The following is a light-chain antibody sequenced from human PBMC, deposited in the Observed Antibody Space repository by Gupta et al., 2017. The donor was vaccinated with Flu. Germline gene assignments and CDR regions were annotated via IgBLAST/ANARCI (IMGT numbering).Light chain of an antibody. CDR1: QSVSSSY. V-gene: IGKV3-20*01. CDR3: QQDSSPNT. CDR2: GAS. Sequence: EIVLTQSPGTLSLSPGERATLSCRASQSVSSSYLAWYQQKPGQAPRLIIYGASSRARGTPSCFGGGGGTDVFTHTSSRREDEVCAVYYKQQDSSPNTFGRGTKVEIK. J-gene: IGKJ4*01.